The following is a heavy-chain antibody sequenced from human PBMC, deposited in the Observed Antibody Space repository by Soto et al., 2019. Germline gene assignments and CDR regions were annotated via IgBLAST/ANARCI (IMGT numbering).Heavy chain of an antibody. Sequence: SETLSLTCAVYGGSFSGYYWSWIRQPPGKGLEWIGEINHSGSTNYNPSLKSRVTISVDTSKNQSSLKLSSVTAADTAVYYCARGPPRAYKNVWGQGTLVTVSS. CDR3: ARGPPRAYKNV. D-gene: IGHD3-16*01. CDR2: INHSGST. J-gene: IGHJ4*02. CDR1: GGSFSGYY. V-gene: IGHV4-34*01.